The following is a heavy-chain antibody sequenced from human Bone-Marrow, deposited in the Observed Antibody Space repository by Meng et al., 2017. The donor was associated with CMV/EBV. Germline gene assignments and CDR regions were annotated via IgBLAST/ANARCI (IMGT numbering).Heavy chain of an antibody. D-gene: IGHD3-3*01. Sequence: GGSLRLSCAASGFTFSSYWMSWVRQAPGKGLEWVANIKQDGSEKYYVDSVKGRFTISRDNAKNSLYLQMNSLRAEDTALYYCARGSGGYYYYGMDVWGQGTTVTVSS. J-gene: IGHJ6*02. CDR2: IKQDGSEK. CDR1: GFTFSSYW. V-gene: IGHV3-7*03. CDR3: ARGSGGYYYYGMDV.